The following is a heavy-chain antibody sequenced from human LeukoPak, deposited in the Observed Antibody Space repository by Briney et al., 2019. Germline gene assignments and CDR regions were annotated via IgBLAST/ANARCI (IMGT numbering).Heavy chain of an antibody. V-gene: IGHV4-59*08. CDR3: ARGGGRCSGGNCYSLYWSDP. D-gene: IGHD2-15*01. CDR2: IYYSGNT. J-gene: IGHJ5*02. Sequence: SETLSLTCTVSGGSISSYYWNWIRQPPGKGLEWIGYIYYSGNTNYNPSLKSRVTISVDTSKNQFSLKLSSVTAADTAVYYCARGGGRCSGGNCYSLYWSDPWGQGTLVTVSS. CDR1: GGSISSYY.